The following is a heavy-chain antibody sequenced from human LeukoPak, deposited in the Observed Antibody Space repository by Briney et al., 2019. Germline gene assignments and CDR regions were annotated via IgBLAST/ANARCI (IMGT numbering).Heavy chain of an antibody. V-gene: IGHV3-33*06. CDR3: AKSVIGCGGDCYYFDY. Sequence: PGGSLRLSCAASGFTFSSYGMHWVRQAPGKGLEWVAVIWYDGSNKYYADSVKGRFTISRDNSKNTLYLQMNSLRDEDTAVYYCAKSVIGCGGDCYYFDYWGQGTLVTVSS. CDR2: IWYDGSNK. CDR1: GFTFSSYG. D-gene: IGHD2-21*02. J-gene: IGHJ4*02.